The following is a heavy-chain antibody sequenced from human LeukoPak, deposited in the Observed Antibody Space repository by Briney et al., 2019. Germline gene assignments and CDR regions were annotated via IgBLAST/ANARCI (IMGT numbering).Heavy chain of an antibody. V-gene: IGHV3-66*01. J-gene: IGHJ6*02. Sequence: GGSLRLSCAASGFTVSDTYMTWVRQAPGKGLEWVSVMYGGGSTYYADSVKGRFVISRDSPTNTLCLQMNSLRAEDTAVYYCARGHGAYSSVPYRYYGMDVWGQGTTVAVSS. CDR3: ARGHGAYSSVPYRYYGMDV. CDR2: MYGGGST. CDR1: GFTVSDTY. D-gene: IGHD3-22*01.